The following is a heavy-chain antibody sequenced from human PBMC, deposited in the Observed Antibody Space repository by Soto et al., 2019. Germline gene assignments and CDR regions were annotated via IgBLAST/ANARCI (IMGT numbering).Heavy chain of an antibody. D-gene: IGHD4-17*01. V-gene: IGHV4-59*01. CDR2: TYSSGST. J-gene: IGHJ4*02. CDR1: GGYISGYY. Sequence: QVQLQESGPGLVKPAETLSLTCTVSGGYISGYYWTWIRQPPGKGLEWIGFTYSSGSTTSNPSLKSRVSISIDTSTTEFSLKLPSVTPADTAVYYCARGGDYADPFDFWGQGTLVTVSS. CDR3: ARGGDYADPFDF.